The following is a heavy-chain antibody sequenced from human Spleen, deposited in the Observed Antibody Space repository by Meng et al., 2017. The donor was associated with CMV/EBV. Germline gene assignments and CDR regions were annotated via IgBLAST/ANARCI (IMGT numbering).Heavy chain of an antibody. V-gene: IGHV2-5*02. Sequence: QIHLKEARPTLVKPKQALTLTCTFSGFSLSTSGVGVGWIRQPPGKALEWLALIYWDDDKRYSPSLKSRLTITKDTSKNQVVLTMTNMDPVDTATYYCAHTPSLITGTTWFDPWGQGTLVTVSS. CDR1: GFSLSTSGVG. D-gene: IGHD1-20*01. CDR2: IYWDDDK. CDR3: AHTPSLITGTTWFDP. J-gene: IGHJ5*02.